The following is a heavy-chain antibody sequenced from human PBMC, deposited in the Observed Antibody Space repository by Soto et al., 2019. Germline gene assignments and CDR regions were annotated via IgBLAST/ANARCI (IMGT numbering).Heavy chain of an antibody. V-gene: IGHV4-31*03. CDR2: IYYSGST. CDR1: GGSISSGGYY. J-gene: IGHJ6*02. Sequence: TLSLTCTVSGGSISSGGYYWSWIRQHPGKGLEWIGYIYYSGSTYYNPSLKSRVTISVDTSKNQFSLKLSSVTAADTAVYYCARDLARDYDILTGYYKNNGMDVWGQGTTVTVS. D-gene: IGHD3-9*01. CDR3: ARDLARDYDILTGYYKNNGMDV.